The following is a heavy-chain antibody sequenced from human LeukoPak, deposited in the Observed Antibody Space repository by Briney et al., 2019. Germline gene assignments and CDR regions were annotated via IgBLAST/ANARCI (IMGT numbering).Heavy chain of an antibody. CDR2: ISSSSSYV. J-gene: IGHJ3*02. CDR1: GFTFSSYS. V-gene: IGHV3-21*01. Sequence: GGSLRLSCAASGFTFSSYSINWVRQAPGKGLEWVSSISSSSSYVYYADSVKGRFTISRDNAKNSLYLQMNGLRAEDTALYYCARDSDDAFDIWGRGTMVTVSS. CDR3: ARDSDDAFDI.